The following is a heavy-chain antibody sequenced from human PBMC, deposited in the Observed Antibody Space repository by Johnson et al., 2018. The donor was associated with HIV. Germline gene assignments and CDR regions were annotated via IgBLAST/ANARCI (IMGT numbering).Heavy chain of an antibody. V-gene: IGHV3-66*01. D-gene: IGHD1-26*01. CDR2: IYSGGST. CDR1: GFTVSSNY. Sequence: EVQLVESGGGLVQPGGSLRLSCAASGFTVSSNYMSWVRQAPGKGLEWVSVIYSGGSTYYADSVKGRFTISRDNSKNTLYLQMNSLRAEDTAVYYCARDLSAGELGHAFDIWGQGTMVTVSS. CDR3: ARDLSAGELGHAFDI. J-gene: IGHJ3*02.